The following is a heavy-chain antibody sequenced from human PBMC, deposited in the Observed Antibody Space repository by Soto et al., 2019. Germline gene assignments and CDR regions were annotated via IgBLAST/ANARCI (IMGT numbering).Heavy chain of an antibody. Sequence: GGSLRLSCAASGFTFSSYAMSWVRQAPGKGLEWVSSISSSSSYIYYAESVKGRFTISRDNAKNSLYLQMNSLRAEDTAVYYCATDYYGSGSYNNVANYFEPWGQGT. J-gene: IGHJ5*02. CDR1: GFTFSSYA. V-gene: IGHV3-21*01. CDR3: ATDYYGSGSYNNVANYFEP. CDR2: ISSSSSYI. D-gene: IGHD3-10*01.